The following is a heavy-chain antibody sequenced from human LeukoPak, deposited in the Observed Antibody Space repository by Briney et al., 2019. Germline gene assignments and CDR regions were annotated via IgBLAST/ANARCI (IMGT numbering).Heavy chain of an antibody. CDR3: AKSSGELPYFDY. D-gene: IGHD1-26*01. Sequence: EGSLRLSCAASGLTFSSYAMSWVRQAPGKGLEWVSAISGSGGSTYYADSVKGRFTISRDNSKNTLYLQMNSLRAEDTAVYYCAKSSGELPYFDYWGQGTLVTVSS. V-gene: IGHV3-23*01. CDR1: GLTFSSYA. J-gene: IGHJ4*02. CDR2: ISGSGGST.